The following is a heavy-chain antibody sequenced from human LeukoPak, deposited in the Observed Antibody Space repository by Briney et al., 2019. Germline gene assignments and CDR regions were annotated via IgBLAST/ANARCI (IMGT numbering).Heavy chain of an antibody. V-gene: IGHV3-33*06. D-gene: IGHD1-26*01. CDR3: AKDGVGATSLDC. CDR2: IWHDGSYE. J-gene: IGHJ4*02. Sequence: GGSLRLSCAASGFTFSRYGMHWVRQAPGKGLEWVAVIWHDGSYEYYADSVKGRFTISRDSSKNTLYLQMNSLGAEDTAVYYCAKDGVGATSLDCWGQGTLVTVSS. CDR1: GFTFSRYG.